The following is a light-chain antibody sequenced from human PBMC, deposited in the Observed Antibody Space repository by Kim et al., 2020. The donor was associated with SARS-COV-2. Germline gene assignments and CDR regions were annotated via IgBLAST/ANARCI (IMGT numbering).Light chain of an antibody. CDR3: ETWDSNTRV. J-gene: IGLJ3*02. V-gene: IGLV4-60*03. CDR2: LEGSGSY. Sequence: SSVKLTCTLSSGHSSYIIAWHQQQPGKAPWYLMKLEGSGSYNKGSGVPDRFSGSSSGADRYLTISNLQSEDEADYYCETWDSNTRVFGGGTQLTVL. CDR1: SGHSSYI.